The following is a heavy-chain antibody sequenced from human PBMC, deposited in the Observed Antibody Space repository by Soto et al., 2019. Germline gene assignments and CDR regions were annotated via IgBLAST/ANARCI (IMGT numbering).Heavy chain of an antibody. V-gene: IGHV4-34*01. D-gene: IGHD2-21*02. CDR1: GGSFSGYY. CDR3: ARGLDIVVVTAIRRGIFDY. J-gene: IGHJ4*02. Sequence: SETLSLTCAVYGGSFSGYYWSWIRQPPGKGLEWIGEINHSGSTNYNPSLKSRVTISVDTSKNQFSLKLSSVTAADTAVYYCARGLDIVVVTAIRRGIFDYWGQGTLVTVYS. CDR2: INHSGST.